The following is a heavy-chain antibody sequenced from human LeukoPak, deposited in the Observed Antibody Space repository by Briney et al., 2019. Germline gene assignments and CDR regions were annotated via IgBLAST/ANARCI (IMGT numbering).Heavy chain of an antibody. CDR1: GGTFSSYA. Sequence: GASVKVSCMASGGTFSSYAISWVRQAPGQGLEWMGGIIPIFGTANYAQKFQGRVTITADESTSTAYMELSSLRSEDTAVYYCARDPLWFGELLNAFDIWGQGTMVTVSS. V-gene: IGHV1-69*13. CDR2: IIPIFGTA. CDR3: ARDPLWFGELLNAFDI. D-gene: IGHD3-10*01. J-gene: IGHJ3*02.